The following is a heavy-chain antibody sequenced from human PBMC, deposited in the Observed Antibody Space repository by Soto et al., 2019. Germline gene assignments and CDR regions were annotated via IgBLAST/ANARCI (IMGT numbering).Heavy chain of an antibody. CDR3: ARDFVTGGGLYGSGPSYHYSGRDV. Sequence: SETLSLTCTVSGGSISSYYWSWIRQPPGKGLEWIGYIYYSGSTNYNPPLKSRVTISVDTSKNQFSLKMSSVTAADTAVYYCARDFVTGGGLYGSGPSYHYSGRDVWGQGTTVTVSS. V-gene: IGHV4-59*01. CDR2: IYYSGST. D-gene: IGHD3-10*01. J-gene: IGHJ6*02. CDR1: GGSISSYY.